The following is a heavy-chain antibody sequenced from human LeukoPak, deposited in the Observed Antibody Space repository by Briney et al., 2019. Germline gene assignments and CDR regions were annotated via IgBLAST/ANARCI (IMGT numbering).Heavy chain of an antibody. CDR3: ARPIDNGSGSYYFDY. J-gene: IGHJ4*02. CDR1: GFTFSSYG. Sequence: GGSLRLSCAASGFTFSSYGMHWVRQAPGKGLEWVAVISYDGSNKYYADSVKGRFTISRDNSKNTLSLQMNTLRPEDTAVYYCARPIDNGSGSYYFDYWGQGTLVTVSS. CDR2: ISYDGSNK. D-gene: IGHD3-10*01. V-gene: IGHV3-30*03.